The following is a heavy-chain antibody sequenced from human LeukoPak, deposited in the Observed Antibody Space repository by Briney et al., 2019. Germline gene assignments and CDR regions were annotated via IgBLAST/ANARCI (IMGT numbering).Heavy chain of an antibody. Sequence: SETLSLTCAVYGGSFSGYYWSWIRQPPGKGLEWTGEINHSGSTNYNPSLTSRVTISVDTSKNQFSLKLSSVTAADTAVYYCARSDYGDYEGQYYFDYWGQGTLVTVSS. CDR2: INHSGST. V-gene: IGHV4-34*01. CDR1: GGSFSGYY. D-gene: IGHD4-17*01. J-gene: IGHJ4*02. CDR3: ARSDYGDYEGQYYFDY.